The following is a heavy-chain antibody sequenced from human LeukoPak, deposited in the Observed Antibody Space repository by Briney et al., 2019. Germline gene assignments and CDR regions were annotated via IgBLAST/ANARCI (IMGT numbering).Heavy chain of an antibody. CDR2: INPNSGGT. V-gene: IGHV1-2*02. CDR1: GYTFTGYY. D-gene: IGHD1-7*01. Sequence: ASVKVSCKASGYTFTGYYMHWVRQAPGQGLECMGWINPNSGGTNYAQKFQGRVTMTRDTSISTAYMELSRLRSDDPAVYYCARSRGRELLRFDYWGQGTLVTVSS. CDR3: ARSRGRELLRFDY. J-gene: IGHJ4*02.